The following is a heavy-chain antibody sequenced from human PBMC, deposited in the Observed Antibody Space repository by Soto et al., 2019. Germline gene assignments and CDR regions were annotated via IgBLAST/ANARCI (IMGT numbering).Heavy chain of an antibody. CDR1: GFVFSDVQ. J-gene: IGHJ4*02. V-gene: IGHV3-21*01. CDR3: ARDNLAFQGAFDL. Sequence: GSLRLSCAASGFVFSDVQFNWVRQAPGGGLEWLSSITGTSAFTEYAESIEGRFTISRDNPNKLLFLHMDNLRPVDTAVYYCARDNLAFQGAFDLWGQGTLVTVSS. D-gene: IGHD3-16*01. CDR2: ITGTSAFT.